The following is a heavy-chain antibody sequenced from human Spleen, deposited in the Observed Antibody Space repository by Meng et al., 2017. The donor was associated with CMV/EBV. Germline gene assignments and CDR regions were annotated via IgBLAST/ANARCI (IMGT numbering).Heavy chain of an antibody. J-gene: IGHJ4*02. V-gene: IGHV6-1*01. Sequence: AISGDSGSTNSAAWNGIRQSPSRGLEWLGRTYYRSKWYNDYAVSVKSRITINPDTSNNQFSLQLNSVTPEDTAVYYCARDRGRYLDSWGQGTLVTVSS. CDR3: ARDRGRYLDS. CDR2: TYYRSKWYN. D-gene: IGHD6-19*01. CDR1: GDSGSTNSAA.